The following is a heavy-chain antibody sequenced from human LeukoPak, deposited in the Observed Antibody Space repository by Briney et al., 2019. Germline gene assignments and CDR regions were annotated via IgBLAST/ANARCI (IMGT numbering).Heavy chain of an antibody. CDR3: AKHGYGYSADY. CDR1: GFTFSSYA. J-gene: IGHJ4*02. D-gene: IGHD5-18*01. Sequence: GGSLRLSCAASGFTFSSYAMSWVRQAPGKGLEWVSAISGSGGGTYCADSVKGRFTISRDNSKNTLFLQMTSLRVEDTAIYYCAKHGYGYSADYWGQGTLVTVSS. V-gene: IGHV3-23*01. CDR2: ISGSGGGT.